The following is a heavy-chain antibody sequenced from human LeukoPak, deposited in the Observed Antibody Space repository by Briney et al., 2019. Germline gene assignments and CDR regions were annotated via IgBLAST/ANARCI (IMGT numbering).Heavy chain of an antibody. J-gene: IGHJ5*02. D-gene: IGHD6-19*01. CDR3: ARDRIAVAGTNWFDP. V-gene: IGHV4-34*01. CDR1: GGSFSGYY. CDR2: INHSGST. Sequence: SETLSLTCAVYGGSFSGYYWSWIRQPPGKGLEWIGEINHSGSTNYNPPLKSRVTISVDTSKNQFSLKLSSVTAADTAVYHCARDRIAVAGTNWFDPWGQGTLVTVSS.